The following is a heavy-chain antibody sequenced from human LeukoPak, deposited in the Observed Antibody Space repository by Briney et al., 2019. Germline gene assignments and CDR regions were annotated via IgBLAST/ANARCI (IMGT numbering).Heavy chain of an antibody. D-gene: IGHD3-3*01. Sequence: PSETLPLTCTVSGGSISSGSYYWSWVRQPAGKGLEWIGRIYTSGSTNYNPSLKSRVTMSVDTSKNQFSLKLSSVTAADTAVYYCARDLIDYDFWSGSNWFDPWGQGTLVTVSS. J-gene: IGHJ5*02. CDR2: IYTSGST. V-gene: IGHV4-61*02. CDR1: GGSISSGSYY. CDR3: ARDLIDYDFWSGSNWFDP.